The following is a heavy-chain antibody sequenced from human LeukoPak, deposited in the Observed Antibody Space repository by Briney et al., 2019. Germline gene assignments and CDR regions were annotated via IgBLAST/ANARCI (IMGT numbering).Heavy chain of an antibody. D-gene: IGHD6-13*01. Sequence: SETLSLTCTVAGGSISSYYWSWIRQPPGKGLKWIGYIYYSGTTNYNPSLKSRVTISVDTSKNQFSLKLSSVTAADTAVYYCARGVYIAAAQYGYWGQGTLVTVSS. V-gene: IGHV4-59*01. CDR3: ARGVYIAAAQYGY. J-gene: IGHJ4*02. CDR2: IYYSGTT. CDR1: GGSISSYY.